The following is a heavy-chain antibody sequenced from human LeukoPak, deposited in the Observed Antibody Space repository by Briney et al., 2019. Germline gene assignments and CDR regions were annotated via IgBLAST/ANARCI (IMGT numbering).Heavy chain of an antibody. CDR3: ARDSPILAATDANSFDP. V-gene: IGHV1-18*01. D-gene: IGHD6-25*01. CDR1: GYTFTSYG. J-gene: IGHJ5*02. Sequence: ASVKVSCKASGYTFTSYGISWVRQAPGQGLEWMGWISAYNGNTNYAQKLQGRVTMTTDTSTSTAYMELRSLRSDDTAVYYCARDSPILAATDANSFDPWGQGTLVTVSS. CDR2: ISAYNGNT.